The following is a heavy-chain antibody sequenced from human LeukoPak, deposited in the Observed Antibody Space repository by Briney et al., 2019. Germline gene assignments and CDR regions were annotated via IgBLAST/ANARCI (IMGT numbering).Heavy chain of an antibody. CDR3: ARLLDNDSSGDPDTFDM. CDR1: GGSMSGHY. Sequence: SETLSLTCSVSGGSMSGHYWSWIRQPPGKGLEWIGYVYYSGKTQYNPSLQRRVTISVDTSKNLFSLRVTSATAADTAVYYCARLLDNDSSGDPDTFDMWGQGTVGTVPS. J-gene: IGHJ3*02. V-gene: IGHV4-59*11. CDR2: VYYSGKT. D-gene: IGHD3-22*01.